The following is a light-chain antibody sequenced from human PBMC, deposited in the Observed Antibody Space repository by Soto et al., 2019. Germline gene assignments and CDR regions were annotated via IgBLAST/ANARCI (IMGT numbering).Light chain of an antibody. CDR2: EVT. J-gene: IGLJ1*01. CDR1: SSDVGDFKY. CDR3: HSYTDNNNFLYV. Sequence: LTQPPSASGAPVQSVTISCTGTSSDVGDFKYVSWYQQHPGKAPKRRIYEVTKRPSGVPVRFSGSKSGNTASLTVSGLQAEDEADYYCHSYTDNNNFLYVFGTGTKVTVL. V-gene: IGLV2-8*01.